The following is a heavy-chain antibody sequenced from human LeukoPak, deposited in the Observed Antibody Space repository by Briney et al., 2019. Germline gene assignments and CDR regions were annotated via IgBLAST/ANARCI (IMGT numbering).Heavy chain of an antibody. D-gene: IGHD3-22*01. CDR3: AAYYDSSGYHLY. Sequence: GASVKVSCKASGGTFSSYAISWVRQAPGQGLEWMGGIIPIFGTANYAQKFQGRVTITTDESTSTAYMELSSLRSEDTAVYYCAAYYDSSGYHLYWGQGTLDTVSS. CDR1: GGTFSSYA. CDR2: IIPIFGTA. V-gene: IGHV1-69*05. J-gene: IGHJ4*02.